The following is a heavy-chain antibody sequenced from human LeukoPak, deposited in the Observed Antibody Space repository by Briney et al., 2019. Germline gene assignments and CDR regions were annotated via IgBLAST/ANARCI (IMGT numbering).Heavy chain of an antibody. CDR1: GFTFSSYA. V-gene: IGHV3-30*04. CDR3: ARDRQYSSGWYLNFQNYYYGMDV. J-gene: IGHJ6*02. D-gene: IGHD6-19*01. CDR2: ISYDGSNK. Sequence: GGSLRLSCAASGFTFSSYAMHWVRQAPGKGLEWVAVISYDGSNKFYADSVKGRFTISRDNSKNTLYPQMNSLRAEDTAVYYCARDRQYSSGWYLNFQNYYYGMDVWGQGTTVTVSS.